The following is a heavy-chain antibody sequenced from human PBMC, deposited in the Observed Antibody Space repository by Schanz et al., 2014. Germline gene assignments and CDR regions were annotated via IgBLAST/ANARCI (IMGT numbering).Heavy chain of an antibody. D-gene: IGHD6-6*01. V-gene: IGHV1-2*02. CDR3: AIGTTARRDRSFHY. CDR2: INPNSGGT. Sequence: QVQLVQSGAEVKKPGASVKVSCKASGYTFTDYSLHWVRQAPGQGLEWMGWINPNSGGTNYAQKFQGRVTMTRDTSINTAYVELSRLRSDDTAIFYYAIGTTARRDRSFHYWGQGTLVTVSS. J-gene: IGHJ4*02. CDR1: GYTFTDYS.